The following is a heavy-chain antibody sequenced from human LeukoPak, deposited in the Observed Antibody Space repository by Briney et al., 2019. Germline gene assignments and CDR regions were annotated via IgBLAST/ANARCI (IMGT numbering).Heavy chain of an antibody. Sequence: ASVKVSCKASGYTFTSYYMHWVRQAPGQGLERKGIINPSGGSTSYVQKFQGRVTMTRDTSTSTVYMELSSLRSEDTAVYYCARVPGPYGSGSYYANYGMDVWGQGTTVTVSS. D-gene: IGHD3-10*01. CDR2: INPSGGST. CDR3: ARVPGPYGSGSYYANYGMDV. V-gene: IGHV1-46*01. CDR1: GYTFTSYY. J-gene: IGHJ6*02.